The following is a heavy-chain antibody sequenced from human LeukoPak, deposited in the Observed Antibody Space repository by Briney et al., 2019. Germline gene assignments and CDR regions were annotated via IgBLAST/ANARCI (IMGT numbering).Heavy chain of an antibody. J-gene: IGHJ4*02. D-gene: IGHD4/OR15-4a*01. CDR2: IKQDGSET. V-gene: IGHV3-7*01. CDR3: ARHLTFFDY. CDR1: GLTFSDYW. Sequence: GSLRLSCVVSGLTFSDYWMSWVRQAPGKGLEWVGNIKQDGSETYYGDSVKGRFTISRDNAKKSLYLQMNNLRAEDTAVYYCARHLTFFDYWGQGALVSVSS.